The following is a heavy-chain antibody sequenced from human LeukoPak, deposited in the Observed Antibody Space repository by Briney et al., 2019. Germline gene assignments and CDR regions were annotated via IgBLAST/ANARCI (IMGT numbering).Heavy chain of an antibody. Sequence: GRSLRLSCAASGFTFSNYGMHWVRQAPGKGLEWVAVISYDESDKYYADSVKGRLTISRDNSKNTLYLQMNSLRPEDTAVYYCAKGVVAATNAAYYGMDVWGQGTTVTVSS. CDR1: GFTFSNYG. D-gene: IGHD2-15*01. J-gene: IGHJ6*02. CDR3: AKGVVAATNAAYYGMDV. V-gene: IGHV3-30*18. CDR2: ISYDESDK.